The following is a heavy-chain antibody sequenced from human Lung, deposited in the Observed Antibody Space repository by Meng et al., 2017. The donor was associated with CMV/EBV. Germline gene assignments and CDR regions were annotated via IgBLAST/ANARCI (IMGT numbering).Heavy chain of an antibody. CDR3: ARGYIVVVPAAMLRSGLYGMDV. CDR2: INHSGST. D-gene: IGHD2-2*01. J-gene: IGHJ6*02. V-gene: IGHV4-34*01. Sequence: GSLRLSCAVYGGSFSGYYWSWIRQPPGKGLEWIGEINHSGSTNYNPSLKSRVTISVDTSKNQFSLKLSSVTAADTAVYYCARGYIVVVPAAMLRSGLYGMDVWXQGTXVTV. CDR1: GGSFSGYY.